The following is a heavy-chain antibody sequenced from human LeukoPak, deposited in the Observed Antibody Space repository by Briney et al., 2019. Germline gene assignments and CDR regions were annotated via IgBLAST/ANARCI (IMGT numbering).Heavy chain of an antibody. V-gene: IGHV1-18*01. Sequence: ASVKVFCKASGYSSTNYGISGVRQALGQGLEWMGWIHIYRGNTNYAQKLQGRVTMTTDTSTSTAYMELRSLRSDDTAVYYCARDSGSYSSILDGWGQGTLVTVSS. J-gene: IGHJ4*02. CDR3: ARDSGSYSSILDG. CDR1: GYSSTNYG. CDR2: IHIYRGNT. D-gene: IGHD1-26*01.